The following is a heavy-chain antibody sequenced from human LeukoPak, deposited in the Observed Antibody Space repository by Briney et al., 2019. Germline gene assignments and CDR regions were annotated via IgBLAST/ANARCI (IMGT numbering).Heavy chain of an antibody. Sequence: GGSLRLSCAASGFTFSSYAMSWVRQAPGKGLEWGSAISGSGGSTYYADSVKGRFTISRDNSRNTLYLQMNSLRAEDTAVYYCAKALRYYYYYGMDVWGQGTTVTVSS. CDR1: GFTFSSYA. J-gene: IGHJ6*02. CDR3: AKALRYYYYYGMDV. CDR2: ISGSGGST. V-gene: IGHV3-23*01.